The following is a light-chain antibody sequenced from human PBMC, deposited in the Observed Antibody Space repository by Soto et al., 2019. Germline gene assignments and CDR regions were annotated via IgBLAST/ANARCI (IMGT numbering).Light chain of an antibody. J-gene: IGLJ3*02. Sequence: QSALTQPPSASGSPGQSVTISCTGTSSDVGAYNFVSWFQQHPGKAPKLMIYEVSERPSGVPDRFSGSKSGNTASLTVSGLQAEDEAHYYCSSYAGSNNGVFGGGTKVTVL. CDR3: SSYAGSNNGV. CDR2: EVS. CDR1: SSDVGAYNF. V-gene: IGLV2-8*01.